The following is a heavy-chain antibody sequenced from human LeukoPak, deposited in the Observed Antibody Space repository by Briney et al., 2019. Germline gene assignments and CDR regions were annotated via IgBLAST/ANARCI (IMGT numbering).Heavy chain of an antibody. CDR2: IKQDGTET. Sequence: GGSLRLACVASGFTCSDYWMSWVRQDPGKGLEWVASIKQDGTETYNVDPVKGRFTISRDNAKNSVYLQMNSLRAEDTAVYYCARGPPYGVRTDYFEYWGPGTLVTVSS. CDR1: GFTCSDYW. D-gene: IGHD4/OR15-4a*01. J-gene: IGHJ4*02. CDR3: ARGPPYGVRTDYFEY. V-gene: IGHV3-7*01.